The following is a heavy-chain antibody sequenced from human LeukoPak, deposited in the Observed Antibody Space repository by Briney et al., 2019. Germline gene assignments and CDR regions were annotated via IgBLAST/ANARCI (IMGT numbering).Heavy chain of an antibody. CDR2: IKQDGSES. CDR3: ANVRLG. CDR1: GFTFSSHW. J-gene: IGHJ4*02. V-gene: IGHV3-7*01. D-gene: IGHD2-8*01. Sequence: QPGGSLRLSCAASGFTFSSHWMDWVRQAPGKGLEWVANIKQDGSESYYLDSVKGRFTISRDNAKSSLYLQMNSLRAEDTAVYYCANVRLGWGQGTLVTVSS.